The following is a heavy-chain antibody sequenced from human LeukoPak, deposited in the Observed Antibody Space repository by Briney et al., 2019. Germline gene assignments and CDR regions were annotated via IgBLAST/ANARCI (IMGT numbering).Heavy chain of an antibody. CDR2: FDPEDGET. J-gene: IGHJ5*02. CDR1: GYTLTELS. Sequence: ASVKVSCKVSGYTLTELSMHWVRQAPGKGLEWMGGFDPEDGETIYAQKLQGRVTMTEDTSTDTAYMELSSLRSEDTAVYYCATRRYDFWSGYRRDWFDPWGQGTLVTVSS. CDR3: ATRRYDFWSGYRRDWFDP. D-gene: IGHD3-3*01. V-gene: IGHV1-24*01.